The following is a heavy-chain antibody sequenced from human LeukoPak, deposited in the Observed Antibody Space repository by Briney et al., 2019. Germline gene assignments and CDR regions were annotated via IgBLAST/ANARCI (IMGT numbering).Heavy chain of an antibody. J-gene: IGHJ4*02. CDR2: IYYSGST. CDR1: GGSISSYY. V-gene: IGHV4-59*08. CDR3: ASMEDSSGYYYPFDY. Sequence: SETLSLTCTVSGGSISSYYWSWIRQPPGKGLEWIGYIYYSGSTYYNPSLKSRVTISVDTSKNQFSLKLSSVTAADTAVYYCASMEDSSGYYYPFDYWGQGTLVTVSS. D-gene: IGHD3-22*01.